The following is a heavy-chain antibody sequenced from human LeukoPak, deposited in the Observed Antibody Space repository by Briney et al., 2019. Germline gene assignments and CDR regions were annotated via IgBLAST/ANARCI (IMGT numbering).Heavy chain of an antibody. J-gene: IGHJ3*02. CDR1: GYSFTKFW. D-gene: IGHD1-26*01. Sequence: GESLKISCKGSGYSFTKFWIGWVRQMPGKGLEWMGIIYPGDSDTRYSPSFQGQVTLLVDTSISTAYLQWSSLKASDTAMYYCAITEGAIVYAFDIWGQGTMVTVSS. CDR2: IYPGDSDT. CDR3: AITEGAIVYAFDI. V-gene: IGHV5-51*01.